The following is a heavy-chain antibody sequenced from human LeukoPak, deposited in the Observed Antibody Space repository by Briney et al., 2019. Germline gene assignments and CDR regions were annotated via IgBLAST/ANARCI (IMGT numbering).Heavy chain of an antibody. Sequence: PSETLSLTCTVSGGSISSYYWSWIRQPPGKGLEWIGYIYYSGSTNYNPSLKSRVTISVDTSKNQFSLKLSSVTAADTAVYYCAREDCSSTSCYSQMYNWFDPWGQGTLVTVSS. D-gene: IGHD2-2*02. CDR2: IYYSGST. V-gene: IGHV4-59*12. CDR1: GGSISSYY. J-gene: IGHJ5*02. CDR3: AREDCSSTSCYSQMYNWFDP.